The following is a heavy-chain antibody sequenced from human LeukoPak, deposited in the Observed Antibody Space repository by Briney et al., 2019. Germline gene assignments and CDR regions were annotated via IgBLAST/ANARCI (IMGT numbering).Heavy chain of an antibody. J-gene: IGHJ4*02. D-gene: IGHD5-24*01. CDR3: ARARRDGYIDYYFDY. CDR1: GYTFTGYY. V-gene: IGHV1-2*04. Sequence: ASVKVSCKASGYTFTGYYMHWVRQAPGQGLEWMGWINPNSGGTNYAQKFQGWVTMTRDTSISTAYMGLSRLRSDDTAVYYCARARRDGYIDYYFDYWGQGTLVTVSS. CDR2: INPNSGGT.